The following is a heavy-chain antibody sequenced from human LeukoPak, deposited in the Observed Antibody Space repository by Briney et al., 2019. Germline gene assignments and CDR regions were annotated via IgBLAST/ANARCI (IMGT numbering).Heavy chain of an antibody. Sequence: PSETLSLTCAVYGGSFSGYYWSWIRQPPGKGLEWIGEINHSGSTNYNPSLKSRVTISVDTSKNQFSLKLSSVTAADTAVYYCASQGAMVRGVIGYWGQGTLVTVSS. V-gene: IGHV4-34*01. CDR3: ASQGAMVRGVIGY. D-gene: IGHD3-10*01. J-gene: IGHJ4*02. CDR1: GGSFSGYY. CDR2: INHSGST.